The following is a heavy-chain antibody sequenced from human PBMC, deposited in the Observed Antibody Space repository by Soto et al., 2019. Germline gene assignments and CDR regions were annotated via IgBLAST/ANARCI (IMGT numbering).Heavy chain of an antibody. D-gene: IGHD1-20*01. CDR1: GGSISSYY. CDR2: IYYSGST. V-gene: IGHV4-59*01. J-gene: IGHJ4*02. CDR3: ARVGDYNWNYFDY. Sequence: SETLSLTCTVSGGSISSYYWSWIRQPPGKGLEWIGYIYYSGSTNYNPSLKSRITISVDTSKNQFSLKLSSVTAADTAVYYCARVGDYNWNYFDYWGQGTLVTVSS.